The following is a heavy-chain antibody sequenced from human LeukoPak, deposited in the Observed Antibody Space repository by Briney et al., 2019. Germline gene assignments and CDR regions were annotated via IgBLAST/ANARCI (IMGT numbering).Heavy chain of an antibody. V-gene: IGHV4-59*01. CDR1: GGSIISYY. Sequence: KPSETLSLTCTFSGGSIISYYWSWIRQPPGKGLEWIGYIYYSGSTNYNPSLKSRVTISVDTSKNQFSLKLSSVTAADTAVYYCAIHYGSGTSIVYWGQGTLVTVSS. J-gene: IGHJ4*02. CDR3: AIHYGSGTSIVY. CDR2: IYYSGST. D-gene: IGHD3-10*01.